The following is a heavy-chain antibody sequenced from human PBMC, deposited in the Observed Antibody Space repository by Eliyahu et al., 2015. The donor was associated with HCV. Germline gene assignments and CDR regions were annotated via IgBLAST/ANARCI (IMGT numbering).Heavy chain of an antibody. D-gene: IGHD1-1*01. CDR3: TRGTRDAY. Sequence: EVQLVESGGGLVQPGGSLRLSCAASGFTXSSXWMSWVXQXPGKGLEXVANINQDGSEKSHVDSVKGRFTVSRDNAKNSLYLQMNGLRAEDTAVYYCTRGTRDAYWGQGTLVTVSS. V-gene: IGHV3-7*01. J-gene: IGHJ4*02. CDR2: INQDGSEK. CDR1: GFTXSSXW.